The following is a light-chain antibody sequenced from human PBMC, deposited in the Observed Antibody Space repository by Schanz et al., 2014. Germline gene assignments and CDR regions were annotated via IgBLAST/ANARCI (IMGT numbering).Light chain of an antibody. CDR2: STN. V-gene: IGLV1-44*01. CDR3: SSYTSSNDVV. CDR1: SSNIGTNT. J-gene: IGLJ2*01. Sequence: QSVLTQPPSASGTPGQRVTISCSGSSSNIGTNTVIWYQQLPGTAPKLLIHSTNQRPSGVPDRFSGSKSGTSASLAIIGLQSEDEADYYCSSYTSSNDVVFGGGTKLTVL.